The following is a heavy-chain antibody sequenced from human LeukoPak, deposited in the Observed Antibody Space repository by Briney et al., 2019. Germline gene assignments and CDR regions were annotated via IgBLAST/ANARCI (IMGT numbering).Heavy chain of an antibody. CDR3: ARDYSSTSCYDAFDI. D-gene: IGHD2-2*01. Sequence: SETLSLTCTVSGGSISSYYWSWIRQPPGKGLEWIGYIYYSGSTNYNPSLKSRVTISVDTSKNQFSLKLSSVTAADTAVYYCARDYSSTSCYDAFDIWGQGTMVTVSS. J-gene: IGHJ3*02. V-gene: IGHV4-59*01. CDR1: GGSISSYY. CDR2: IYYSGST.